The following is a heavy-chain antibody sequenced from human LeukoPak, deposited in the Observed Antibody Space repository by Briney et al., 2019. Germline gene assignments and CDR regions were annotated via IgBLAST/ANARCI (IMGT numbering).Heavy chain of an antibody. V-gene: IGHV1-2*02. Sequence: ASVKVSCKASGYTFTGYYMHWVRQAPGQGLEWMGWINPNSGGTNYAQKFQDTVTMTRDMSTSTVYMELSSLRSEDTAVYYCARAYNWNYGILYYFDYWGQGTLVTVSS. CDR3: ARAYNWNYGILYYFDY. CDR1: GYTFTGYY. D-gene: IGHD1-7*01. J-gene: IGHJ4*02. CDR2: INPNSGGT.